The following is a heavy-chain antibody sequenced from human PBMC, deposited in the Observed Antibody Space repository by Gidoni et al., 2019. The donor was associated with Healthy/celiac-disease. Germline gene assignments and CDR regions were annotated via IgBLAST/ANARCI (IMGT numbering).Heavy chain of an antibody. CDR3: AKTRDGVVVVITDFLGDY. J-gene: IGHJ4*02. D-gene: IGHD3-22*01. Sequence: EVQLLESGGGLVQPGGSLRLSCAASGFTFSSYAMSWVRQAPGKGLEWVSAISGSGGSTYYADSVKGRFTISRDNSKNTLYLQMNSLRAEDTAVYYCAKTRDGVVVVITDFLGDYWGQGTLVTVSS. CDR1: GFTFSSYA. CDR2: ISGSGGST. V-gene: IGHV3-23*01.